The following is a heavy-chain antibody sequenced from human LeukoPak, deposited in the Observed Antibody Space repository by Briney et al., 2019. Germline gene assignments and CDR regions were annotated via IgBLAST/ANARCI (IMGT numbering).Heavy chain of an antibody. CDR2: ISSSSSYT. V-gene: IGHV3-11*06. D-gene: IGHD6-19*01. Sequence: GGSLRLSCAASGFTFSDYYMSWIRQAPGKGLEWVSYISSSSSYTNYADSVKGRFTISRDNAKNSLYLQMNSLRAEDTAVYYCARDQAGIAVACTPWYYYGMDVWGKGTTVTVSS. CDR1: GFTFSDYY. CDR3: ARDQAGIAVACTPWYYYGMDV. J-gene: IGHJ6*04.